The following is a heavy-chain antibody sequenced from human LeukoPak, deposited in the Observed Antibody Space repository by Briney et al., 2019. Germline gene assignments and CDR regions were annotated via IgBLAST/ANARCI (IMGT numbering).Heavy chain of an antibody. CDR2: IIPIFGTA. D-gene: IGHD6-13*01. V-gene: IGHV1-69*06. CDR3: ARARWQPAYYFDY. Sequence: SVKVSCKASGGTFSSYAISWVRQAPGQGLEWMGGIIPIFGTANYAQKFQGRVTITADKSTSTAYMELSSLRSEDTAVYYCARARWQPAYYFDYWGQGTLVTVSS. CDR1: GGTFSSYA. J-gene: IGHJ4*02.